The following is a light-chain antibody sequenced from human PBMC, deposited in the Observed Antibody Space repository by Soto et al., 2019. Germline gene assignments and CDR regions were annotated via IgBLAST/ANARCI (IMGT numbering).Light chain of an antibody. Sequence: EIVLTQSPGPLSSSPGERVTLSCRASQSVTSSSLGWYQQKPGQAPRLLMHSVSSRATGIPDRFSGSGSGTHFTLNISRLEPEDFAVYYCHQYGSSPWTFGQGTKVEIK. J-gene: IGKJ1*01. CDR2: SVS. V-gene: IGKV3-20*01. CDR3: HQYGSSPWT. CDR1: QSVTSSS.